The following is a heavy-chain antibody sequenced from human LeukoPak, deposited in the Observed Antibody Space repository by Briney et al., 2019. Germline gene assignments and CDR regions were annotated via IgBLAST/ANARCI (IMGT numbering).Heavy chain of an antibody. Sequence: SVKVSFKATGITFTNSAVQWVRQARGQRLEWIGWIVVGNGNTNSAQRFQERVTITRDMSTSTAYMELSSLRSEDTAVYYCAAASPRYCGGGTCYFDWFDPWGQGTLVTVSS. CDR2: IVVGNGNT. CDR3: AAASPRYCGGGTCYFDWFDP. CDR1: GITFTNSA. D-gene: IGHD2-15*01. V-gene: IGHV1-58*01. J-gene: IGHJ5*02.